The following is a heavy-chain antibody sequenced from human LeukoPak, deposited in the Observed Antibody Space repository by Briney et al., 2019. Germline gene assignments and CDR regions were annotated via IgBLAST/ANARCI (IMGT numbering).Heavy chain of an antibody. Sequence: RASVKVSCKASGYTFTGYYMHWVRQAPGQGLEWMGWINPNSGGTNYAQKFQGRVTMTRDTSISTAYMELSRLRSDDTAVYYCARGTYDYGDYRNYYYYYMDVWGKGTTVTVSS. V-gene: IGHV1-2*02. CDR3: ARGTYDYGDYRNYYYYYMDV. CDR1: GYTFTGYY. CDR2: INPNSGGT. D-gene: IGHD4-17*01. J-gene: IGHJ6*03.